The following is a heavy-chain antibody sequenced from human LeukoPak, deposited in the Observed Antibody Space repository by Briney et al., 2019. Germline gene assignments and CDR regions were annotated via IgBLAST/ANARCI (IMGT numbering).Heavy chain of an antibody. CDR1: GYTFTSYA. D-gene: IGHD4-23*01. CDR2: INAGNGNT. J-gene: IGHJ5*02. CDR3: AREELRWLNWFDP. Sequence: ASVNVSCKASGYTFTSYAMHWVRQAPGQRLEWMGWINAGNGNTKYSQKFQGRVTITRDTSATTAYMELSSLRSEDTAVYYCAREELRWLNWFDPWGQGTLVTVSS. V-gene: IGHV1-3*01.